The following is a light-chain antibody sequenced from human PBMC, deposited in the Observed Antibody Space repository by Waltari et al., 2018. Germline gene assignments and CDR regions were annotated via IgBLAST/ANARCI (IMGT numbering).Light chain of an antibody. CDR1: QSVSSY. CDR2: DAS. Sequence: EIVLTQSPATLSLSPGERATLSCRASQSVSSYLAWYQQKPGQAPRLPIYDASKRATGIPARFSGSGSGTDFTLTISSLEPEDFAVYYCQQRGNWPSGYTFGQGTNLEIK. V-gene: IGKV3-11*01. J-gene: IGKJ2*01. CDR3: QQRGNWPSGYT.